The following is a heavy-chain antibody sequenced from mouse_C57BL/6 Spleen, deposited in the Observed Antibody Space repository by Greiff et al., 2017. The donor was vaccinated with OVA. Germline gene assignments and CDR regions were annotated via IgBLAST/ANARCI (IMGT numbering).Heavy chain of an antibody. D-gene: IGHD2-4*01. CDR2: INPSNGGT. Sequence: VKLQQPGTELVKPGASVKLSCKASGYTFTSYWMHWVKQRPGQGLEWIGNINPSNGGTNYNEKFKSKATLTVDKSSSTAYMQLSSLTSEDSAVYYWARGDYYDYPDDWGQGTTLTVSS. J-gene: IGHJ2*01. V-gene: IGHV1-53*01. CDR3: ARGDYYDYPDD. CDR1: GYTFTSYW.